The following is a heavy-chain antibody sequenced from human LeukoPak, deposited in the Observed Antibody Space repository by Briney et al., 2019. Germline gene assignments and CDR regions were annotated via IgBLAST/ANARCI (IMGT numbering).Heavy chain of an antibody. V-gene: IGHV3-23*01. CDR3: AKVRVGTAHFDY. CDR2: ISGSGGST. D-gene: IGHD2-15*01. CDR1: GFTFSSYA. Sequence: GGSLRLSCAASGFTFSSYAMSWVRQAPGKGLEWVSAISGSGGSTYYAESMKGWFTISRDNSKNTLYLQMNSLRPEDTAVYYCAKVRVGTAHFDYWGQGTLVTVSS. J-gene: IGHJ4*02.